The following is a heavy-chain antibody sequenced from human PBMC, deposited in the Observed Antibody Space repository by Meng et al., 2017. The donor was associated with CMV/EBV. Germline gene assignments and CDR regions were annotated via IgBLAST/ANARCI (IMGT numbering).Heavy chain of an antibody. D-gene: IGHD2-2*01. V-gene: IGHV4-34*01. CDR1: GGSFSGYY. CDR3: ARMERDQLLSGYFDY. CDR2: INHSGST. Sequence: SETLSLTCAVYGGSFSGYYWSWIRQPPGKGLEWIGEINHSGSTNYNPSLKGRVTISRDNAKNTLYLQMNSLRAEDTAVYYCARMERDQLLSGYFDYWGQGTLVTVSS. J-gene: IGHJ4*02.